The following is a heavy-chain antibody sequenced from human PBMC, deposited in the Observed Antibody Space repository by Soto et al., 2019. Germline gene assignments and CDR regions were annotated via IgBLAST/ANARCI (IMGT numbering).Heavy chain of an antibody. CDR3: ARSSLEGAYYYYGMDV. CDR1: GFTFSSYA. V-gene: IGHV3-30-3*01. J-gene: IGHJ6*02. Sequence: PGGSLRLSCAASGFTFSSYAMHWVRQAPGKGLEWVAVISYDGSNKYYADSVKGRFTISRDNSKNTLYLQMNSLRAEDTAVYYCARSSLEGAYYYYGMDVWGQGTTVTVS. CDR2: ISYDGSNK.